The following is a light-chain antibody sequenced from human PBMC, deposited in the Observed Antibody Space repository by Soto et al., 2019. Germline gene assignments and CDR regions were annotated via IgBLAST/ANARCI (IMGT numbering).Light chain of an antibody. Sequence: QSALTQPASVSGSPGQSITISCTGTSADVGGYKYVSWLRQHPGKVPKLLIYDVTSRPSGVSNRFSGSKSGNTASLIISGLQAEDEAYYYCISYTSSDAYVFGTGTKVTVL. CDR3: ISYTSSDAYV. CDR1: SADVGGYKY. CDR2: DVT. J-gene: IGLJ1*01. V-gene: IGLV2-14*01.